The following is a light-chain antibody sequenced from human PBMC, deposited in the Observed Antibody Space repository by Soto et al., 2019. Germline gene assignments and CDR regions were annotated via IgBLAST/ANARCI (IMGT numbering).Light chain of an antibody. CDR1: QSVISSY. J-gene: IGKJ1*01. CDR2: GAS. Sequence: EIVLTQSPGTLSLSPGERVTLSCRASQSVISSYLAWYQQKPGQAPRLIISGASSRAAGIPDRFSGSGSGTDFTLTIRRLEPEDFAVYYCHQYDNSPWTFGQGTKVEVK. V-gene: IGKV3-20*01. CDR3: HQYDNSPWT.